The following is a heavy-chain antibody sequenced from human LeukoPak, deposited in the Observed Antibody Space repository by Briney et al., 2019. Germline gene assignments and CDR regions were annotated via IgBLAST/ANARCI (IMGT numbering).Heavy chain of an antibody. J-gene: IGHJ4*02. V-gene: IGHV1-69*05. D-gene: IGHD5-24*01. CDR3: ARDRDGCFDY. Sequence: SVKVSCKASGGTFSSYAISWVRQAPGQRLEWMGRIIPIFGTANYAQKFQGRVTITTDESTSTAYMELSSLRSEDTAVYYCARDRDGCFDYWGQGTLVTVSS. CDR1: GGTFSSYA. CDR2: IIPIFGTA.